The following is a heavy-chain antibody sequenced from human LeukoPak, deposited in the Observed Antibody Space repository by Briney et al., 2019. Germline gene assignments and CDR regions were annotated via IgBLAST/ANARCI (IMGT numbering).Heavy chain of an antibody. CDR3: ARDMGLIYGSGSYFDY. D-gene: IGHD3-10*01. CDR1: EFTFDDYA. V-gene: IGHV3-9*01. CDR2: ISWNSGSI. Sequence: GGSLRLSCAASEFTFDDYAMHWVRQAPGKGLEWVATISWNSGSIAYADSVKGRFTISRDNARNSLYLQMNSLRVEDAALYYCARDMGLIYGSGSYFDYWGQGTQVTVSS. J-gene: IGHJ4*02.